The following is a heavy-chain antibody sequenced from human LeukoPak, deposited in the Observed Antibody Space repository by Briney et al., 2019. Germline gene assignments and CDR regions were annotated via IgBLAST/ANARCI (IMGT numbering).Heavy chain of an antibody. Sequence: PSETLSLTCTVSGGSISSYYWSWIRQPPGKGLEWIGYIYYSGSTNYNPSLKSRVTISVDTSKNQFSLKLSSVTAADAAVYYCAREASPSTGFDYWGQGTLVTVSS. D-gene: IGHD1-1*01. J-gene: IGHJ4*02. V-gene: IGHV4-59*01. CDR1: GGSISSYY. CDR2: IYYSGST. CDR3: AREASPSTGFDY.